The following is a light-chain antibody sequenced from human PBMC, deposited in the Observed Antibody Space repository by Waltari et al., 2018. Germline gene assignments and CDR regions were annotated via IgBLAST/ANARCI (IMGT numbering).Light chain of an antibody. CDR3: QQYDNLAFT. V-gene: IGKV1-33*01. CDR2: DSS. CDR1: LDITNY. Sequence: DLQMTQSPSSLSASVGDRVTITCRASLDITNYLNWYQQKPGKAPKLLIYDSSNLDTGVSSRFSGSGSGTDFTLTISSLQPEDIATYYCQQYDNLAFTFGPGTKVNI. J-gene: IGKJ3*01.